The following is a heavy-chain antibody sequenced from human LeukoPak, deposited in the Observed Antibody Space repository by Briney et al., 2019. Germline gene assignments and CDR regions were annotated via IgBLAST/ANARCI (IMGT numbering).Heavy chain of an antibody. V-gene: IGHV3-48*03. J-gene: IGHJ4*02. CDR1: GFTFSSFE. CDR3: VSAYGGLLDY. Sequence: GGSLRLSCAASGFTFSSFEMNWVRQAPGEGLEWVSYVSGNGDTKYYAESVRGRFTISRDNAKNSLYLQMNSLRAEDTAVYYCVSAYGGLLDYWAQGTLVTVSS. D-gene: IGHD3-16*01. CDR2: VSGNGDTK.